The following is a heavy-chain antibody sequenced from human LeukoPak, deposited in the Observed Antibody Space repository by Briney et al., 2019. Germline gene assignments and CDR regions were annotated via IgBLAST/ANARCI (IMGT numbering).Heavy chain of an antibody. Sequence: PSETLSLTCSVSGGSISSYYWSWIRQPPGKGLEYIGYIYYSGSTNYNPSLKSRVTISVDTSKDQFSLNLTSVTAADTAVYYCARLKCISTTCPSRYVMDVWGQGTTVNVSS. CDR2: IYYSGST. CDR3: ARLKCISTTCPSRYVMDV. D-gene: IGHD2-2*01. J-gene: IGHJ6*02. CDR1: GGSISSYY. V-gene: IGHV4-59*01.